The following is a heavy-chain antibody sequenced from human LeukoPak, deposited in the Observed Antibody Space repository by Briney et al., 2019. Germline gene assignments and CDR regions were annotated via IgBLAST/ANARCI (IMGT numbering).Heavy chain of an antibody. CDR3: ARGPPDIVALYYYYGMDV. V-gene: IGHV4-34*01. J-gene: IGHJ6*02. CDR1: GGSFSGYY. Sequence: PSETLSLTCAVYGGSFSGYYWSWIRQPPEKGLEWIGEINHSGSTNYNPSLKSRVTISVDTSKNQFSLKLSSVTAADTAVYYCARGPPDIVALYYYYGMDVWGQGTTVTVSS. CDR2: INHSGST. D-gene: IGHD5-12*01.